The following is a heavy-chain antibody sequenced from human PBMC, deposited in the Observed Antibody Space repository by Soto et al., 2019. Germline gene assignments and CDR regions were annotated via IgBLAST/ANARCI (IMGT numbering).Heavy chain of an antibody. J-gene: IGHJ5*02. CDR1: GYTFTGYY. CDR3: ARGRDPQTGYCSGGSCYGVWFDP. V-gene: IGHV1-2*02. D-gene: IGHD2-15*01. CDR2: INPNSGGT. Sequence: QVQLVQSGAEVKKPGASVKVSCKASGYTFTGYYMHWVRQAPGQGLEWRGWINPNSGGTNYAQKFQGRVTMTRDTSISSAYMELSRLRSDDTAVYYCARGRDPQTGYCSGGSCYGVWFDPWGQGTLVTVSS.